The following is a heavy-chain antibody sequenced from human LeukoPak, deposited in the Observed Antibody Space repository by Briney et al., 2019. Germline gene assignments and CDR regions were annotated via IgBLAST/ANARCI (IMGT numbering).Heavy chain of an antibody. CDR3: ARPAAGLGGFDY. CDR2: IYPGDSAT. CDR1: GYIFTAYW. D-gene: IGHD3-16*01. V-gene: IGHV5-51*01. Sequence: GASLKISCRGSGYIFTAYWIAWVRQLPGEGLEWMATIYPGDSATTYSPSFQGQVTISADKSITTAYLQWSSLKASDTAMYYCARPAAGLGGFDYWGQGTLVTVSS. J-gene: IGHJ4*02.